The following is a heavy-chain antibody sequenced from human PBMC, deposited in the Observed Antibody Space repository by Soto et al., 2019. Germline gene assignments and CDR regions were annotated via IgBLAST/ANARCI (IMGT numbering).Heavy chain of an antibody. J-gene: IGHJ4*02. CDR2: IYHSGST. CDR3: ARSQTTVTSYDY. V-gene: IGHV4-30-2*01. Sequence: SETLSLTCTVSGGFIWGWIRQPPGKGLEWIGYIYHSGSTYYNPSLKSRVTISVDRSKNQFSLKLSSVTAADTAVYYCARSQTTVTSYDYWGQGTLVTVSS. D-gene: IGHD4-17*01. CDR1: GGFI.